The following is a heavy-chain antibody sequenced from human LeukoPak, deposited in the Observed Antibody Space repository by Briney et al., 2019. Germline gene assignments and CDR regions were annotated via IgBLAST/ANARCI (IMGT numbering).Heavy chain of an antibody. CDR2: IYYSGST. Sequence: SETLSLTCTVSGGSISSSSYYWGWIRQPPGKGLEWIGSIYYSGSTYYNPSLKGRVTISVDTSKNQFSLKLSSVTAADTAVYYCAREHIVLMVYASNWFDPWGQGTLVTVSS. CDR3: AREHIVLMVYASNWFDP. D-gene: IGHD2-8*01. J-gene: IGHJ5*02. V-gene: IGHV4-39*02. CDR1: GGSISSSSYY.